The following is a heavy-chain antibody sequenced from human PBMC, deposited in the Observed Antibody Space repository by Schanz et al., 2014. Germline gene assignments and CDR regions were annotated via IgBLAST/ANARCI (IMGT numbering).Heavy chain of an antibody. V-gene: IGHV1-69*04. CDR2: IIPILDIT. D-gene: IGHD3-22*01. Sequence: QVQLVQSGAEVKKPGSSVKVSCKASGGTFSSFAIFWVRQAPGQGLEWMGTIIPILDITNYAQKFQGRVTITADKSTSTAYMELSNLRSEDTAVYYCARAGQDYSDSSGYATYYFGTWGQGTLVTVSS. CDR1: GGTFSSFA. CDR3: ARAGQDYSDSSGYATYYFGT. J-gene: IGHJ4*02.